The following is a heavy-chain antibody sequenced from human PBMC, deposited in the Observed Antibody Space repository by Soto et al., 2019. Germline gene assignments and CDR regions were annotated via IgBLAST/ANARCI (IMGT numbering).Heavy chain of an antibody. Sequence: GGAPKPSRATPGFTLSSYSMNLVPPAPGKGLEWVSAISGSGDSTYDADSVKGRFTISRDNSKNTLYLQMNSLRAEDTAVYYCAKGIYSYGYNSFDYWSQGTLVTVSS. J-gene: IGHJ4*02. CDR3: AKGIYSYGYNSFDY. D-gene: IGHD5-18*01. CDR1: GFTLSSYS. V-gene: IGHV3-23*01. CDR2: ISGSGDST.